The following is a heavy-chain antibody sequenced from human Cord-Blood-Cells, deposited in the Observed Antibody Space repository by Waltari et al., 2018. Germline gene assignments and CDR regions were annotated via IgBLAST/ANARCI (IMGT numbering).Heavy chain of an antibody. D-gene: IGHD3-3*01. V-gene: IGHV2-26*01. CDR3: ARTRYDFWSGYYTSYFDY. CDR1: GFSLSNARMG. Sequence: QVTLKESGPVLVKPTETLTLTCTVSGFSLSNARMGVSWIRQPPGQALEWLAHIFSNDEKSYSTSLKSRLTISKDTSKSQVVLTMTNMDPVDTATYYCARTRYDFWSGYYTSYFDYWGQGTLVTVSS. J-gene: IGHJ4*02. CDR2: IFSNDEK.